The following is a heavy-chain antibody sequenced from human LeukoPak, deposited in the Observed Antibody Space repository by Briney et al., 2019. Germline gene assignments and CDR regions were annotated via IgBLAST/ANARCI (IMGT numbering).Heavy chain of an antibody. CDR2: IYYSGTT. D-gene: IGHD3-10*02. CDR3: VRWQSGSMFHPP. V-gene: IGHV4-39*01. Sequence: SETLSLTCTVSGGSISSSSHYWGWIRQPPGKGLEWIGSIYYSGTTAYNPSLKSRVTISVDTSKNQFSLKLSSVTAADTAVYYCVRWQSGSMFHPPWGQGTLVTVSS. CDR1: GGSISSSSHY. J-gene: IGHJ5*02.